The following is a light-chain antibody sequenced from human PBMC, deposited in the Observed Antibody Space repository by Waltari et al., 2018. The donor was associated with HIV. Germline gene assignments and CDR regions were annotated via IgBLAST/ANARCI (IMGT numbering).Light chain of an antibody. CDR3: GTWDADLDGPV. V-gene: IGLV1-44*01. Sequence: QSVLPQPPSASGTPGQTISISCSGSRPNVRSNNVDWYQHIPPTAPKLIIYNTDQRPSGVPARFSASKTSTSASLAISGLQPGDEGLYYCGTWDADLDGPVFGGGTKVTVL. CDR1: RPNVRSNN. CDR2: NTD. J-gene: IGLJ3*02.